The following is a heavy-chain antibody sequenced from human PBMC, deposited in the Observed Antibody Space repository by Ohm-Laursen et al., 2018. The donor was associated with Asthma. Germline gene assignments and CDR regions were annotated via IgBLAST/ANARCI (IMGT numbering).Heavy chain of an antibody. CDR3: AKAEDIVVVPAAIGFGMDV. V-gene: IGHV3-23*01. J-gene: IGHJ6*02. CDR1: GFTFSSYT. Sequence: SLRLSCAASGFTFSSYTMNWVRQAPGKGLEWVSIISGLDNGAYTYYADSVRGRFTISRDNSKSTLFLQMNNLRAEDTAVYYCAKAEDIVVVPAAIGFGMDVWGQGTTVTVSS. D-gene: IGHD2-2*01. CDR2: ISGLDNGAYT.